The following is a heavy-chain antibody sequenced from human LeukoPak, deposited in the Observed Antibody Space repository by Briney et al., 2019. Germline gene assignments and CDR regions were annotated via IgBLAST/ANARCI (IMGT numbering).Heavy chain of an antibody. V-gene: IGHV4-31*03. D-gene: IGHD3-22*01. Sequence: SQTLSLTCTVSGASISSGGYYWSWIRQHPGKGLEWIGYIYYSGSTYYNPSLKSRVTISVDTSNNQFSLKMSSVTAADTAVYYCARGFYYDGSGHDSFDIWGQGTMVTVSS. CDR3: ARGFYYDGSGHDSFDI. J-gene: IGHJ3*02. CDR1: GASISSGGYY. CDR2: IYYSGST.